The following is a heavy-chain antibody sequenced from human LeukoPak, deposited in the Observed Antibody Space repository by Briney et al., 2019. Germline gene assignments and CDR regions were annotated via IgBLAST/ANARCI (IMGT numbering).Heavy chain of an antibody. J-gene: IGHJ5*02. CDR3: ARFERLAWFDP. V-gene: IGHV4-59*01. CDR1: GGSISSYY. CDR2: IYYSGST. Sequence: SETLSLTRTVSGGSISSYYWSWIRQPPGKGLEWIGYIYYSGSTNYNPSLKSRVTISVDTSKNQFSLKLSSVTAADTAVYYCARFERLAWFDPWGQGTLVTVSS. D-gene: IGHD1-1*01.